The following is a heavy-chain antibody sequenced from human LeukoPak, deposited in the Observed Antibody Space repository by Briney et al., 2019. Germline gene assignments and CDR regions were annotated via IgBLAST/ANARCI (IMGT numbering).Heavy chain of an antibody. Sequence: PSETLSLTCAVYGGSFSGYYWSWIRQPPGKGLEWIGEINHSGSTNYNPSLKSRVTISVDTSKNQFSLKLSSVTAADTAVYYCARDPRGYSYGSPFDLWGRGTLVTVSS. D-gene: IGHD5-18*01. J-gene: IGHJ2*01. CDR2: INHSGST. CDR1: GGSFSGYY. V-gene: IGHV4-34*09. CDR3: ARDPRGYSYGSPFDL.